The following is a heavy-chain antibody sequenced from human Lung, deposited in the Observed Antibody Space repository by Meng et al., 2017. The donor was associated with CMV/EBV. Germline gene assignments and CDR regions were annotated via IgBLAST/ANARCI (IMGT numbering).Heavy chain of an antibody. D-gene: IGHD3-3*01. CDR2: IYYSGST. CDR1: GGSISSSSYY. Sequence: QLQLQESGPGLGKPSXXLSPTXXVPGGSISSSSYYWGWIRQPPGKGLEWIGSIYYSGSTYYNPSLKSRVTISVDTSKNQFSLKLSSVTAADTAVYYCARITGGRFWSGKGTEYFQHWGQGTLVTVSS. V-gene: IGHV4-39*07. J-gene: IGHJ1*01. CDR3: ARITGGRFWSGKGTEYFQH.